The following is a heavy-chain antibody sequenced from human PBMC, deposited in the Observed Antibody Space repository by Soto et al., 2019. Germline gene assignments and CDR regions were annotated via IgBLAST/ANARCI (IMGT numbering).Heavy chain of an antibody. J-gene: IGHJ4*02. CDR2: IFSNDEK. CDR3: ARGIAAAGTRTFDY. Sequence: QVTLKESGPVLVKPTETLTLTCTVSGFSLSNARMGVSWIRQPPGKALEWLAHIFSNDEKSYSTSLKSRLTISKDTSKSQVVLTMTNMDPVDTATYYCARGIAAAGTRTFDYWGQGTLVTVSS. V-gene: IGHV2-26*01. CDR1: GFSLSNARMG. D-gene: IGHD6-13*01.